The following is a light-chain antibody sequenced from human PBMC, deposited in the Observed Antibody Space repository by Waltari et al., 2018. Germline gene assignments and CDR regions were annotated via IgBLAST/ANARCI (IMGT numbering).Light chain of an antibody. V-gene: IGKV3-20*01. Sequence: IVLTQSPGTLSLSPGERAPLSCRASQRVSRSLAWYQQKPGQAPKLLIYGASTRATGIPDRFSGSGSGTDFSLTISSLKPEDFAIYFCQHYVRLPATFGQGTKVEIK. CDR2: GAS. CDR1: QRVSRS. CDR3: QHYVRLPAT. J-gene: IGKJ1*01.